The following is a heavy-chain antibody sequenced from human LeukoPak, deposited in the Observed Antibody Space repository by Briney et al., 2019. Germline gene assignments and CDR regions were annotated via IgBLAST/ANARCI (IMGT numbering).Heavy chain of an antibody. J-gene: IGHJ6*03. D-gene: IGHD7-27*01. CDR2: ITASSSYI. V-gene: IGHV3-21*01. CDR3: ARDGDEGYMDV. CDR1: GFTISSYR. Sequence: GGSLRLSCAASGFTISSYRVNWVRQAPGKGLEWVSSITASSSYIYYADSVKGRFTISRDNAKNSLYLQMNSLRAEDTAVYYCARDGDEGYMDVWGKGTTVTVSS.